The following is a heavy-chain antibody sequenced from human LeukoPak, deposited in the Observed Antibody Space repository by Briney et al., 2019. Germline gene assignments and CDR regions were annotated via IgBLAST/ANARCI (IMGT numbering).Heavy chain of an antibody. J-gene: IGHJ4*02. D-gene: IGHD1-26*01. CDR3: AREMGGAFDD. CDR1: GASMVGSNW. V-gene: IGHV4/OR15-8*01. Sequence: SETLSLTCVVSGASMVGSNWWRWVRQPPGQGLEWIGEIYHSGSTNYKASLKSRITISVDKSKNLFSLNLKSVTAADTAVYYCAREMGGAFDDWGQGILVTVSS. CDR2: IYHSGST.